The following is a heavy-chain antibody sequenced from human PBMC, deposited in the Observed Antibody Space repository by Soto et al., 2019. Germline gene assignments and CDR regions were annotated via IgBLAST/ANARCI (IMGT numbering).Heavy chain of an antibody. CDR2: ISYDGSNK. Sequence: QVQLVESGGGVVQPGRSLRLSCAASGFTFSAYGMHWVRQAPGKGLEWMALISYDGSNKYYADSVKGRFTISRDNSKNTQYLQMNSLRAEDTAVYYCAKDGSGNYYSGVDVWGQGTTVTVSS. CDR1: GFTFSAYG. V-gene: IGHV3-30*18. CDR3: AKDGSGNYYSGVDV. D-gene: IGHD3-10*01. J-gene: IGHJ6*02.